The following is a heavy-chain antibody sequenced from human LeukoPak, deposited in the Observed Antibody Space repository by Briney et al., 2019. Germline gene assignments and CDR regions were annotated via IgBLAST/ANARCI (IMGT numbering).Heavy chain of an antibody. CDR3: ARWRTIFVGPFFDI. J-gene: IGHJ3*02. D-gene: IGHD3-3*01. CDR2: IYFSGTT. Sequence: PSETLSLTCTVSGASISRSDYYWGWIRQPPGQGLEWIGSIYFSGTTYYNLSLKSRVTISVDTSKNLFSLEMSSVTAADTAVYYCARWRTIFVGPFFDIWGQGTMVTVSS. V-gene: IGHV4-39*07. CDR1: GASISRSDYY.